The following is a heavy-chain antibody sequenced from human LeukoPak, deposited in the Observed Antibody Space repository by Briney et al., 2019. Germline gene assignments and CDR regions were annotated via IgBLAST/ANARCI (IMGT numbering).Heavy chain of an antibody. D-gene: IGHD3-22*01. CDR1: GFTFIRSA. CDR2: IVVGSGNT. J-gene: IGHJ5*02. Sequence: SVKVSCKPSGFTFIRSAMQWVRQARGQRLEWIGWIVVGSGNTNYAQKFQERVTITRDMSTSTAYMELSSLRSEDTAVYYCAADRFHYYDSSGYRMVWFDPWGRGTLVTVSS. V-gene: IGHV1-58*02. CDR3: AADRFHYYDSSGYRMVWFDP.